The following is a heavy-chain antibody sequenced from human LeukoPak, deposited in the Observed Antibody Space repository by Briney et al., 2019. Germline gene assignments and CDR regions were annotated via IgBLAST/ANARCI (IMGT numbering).Heavy chain of an antibody. D-gene: IGHD3-16*01. CDR2: ITSSGTYI. Sequence: WGSLRLSGATSGFTFNNYNMNWVRQGPGRALEWVSSITSSGTYIFYADSVKGRFTISRDNAKNSLYLQMNSLGPEDTAVYYCARDPSSVNYGNYYYYYMDVWGKGTTVTISS. CDR3: ARDPSSVNYGNYYYYYMDV. J-gene: IGHJ6*03. V-gene: IGHV3-21*01. CDR1: GFTFNNYN.